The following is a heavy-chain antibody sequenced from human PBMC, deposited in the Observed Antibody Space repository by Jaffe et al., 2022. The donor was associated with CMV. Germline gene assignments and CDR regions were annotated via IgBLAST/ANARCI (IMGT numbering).Heavy chain of an antibody. J-gene: IGHJ3*02. CDR1: GFTFSSYS. D-gene: IGHD4-17*01. CDR3: ARLGETYGDPGDDAFDI. V-gene: IGHV3-48*02. CDR2: ISSSSSTI. Sequence: EVQLVESGGGLVQPGGSLRLSCAASGFTFSSYSMNWVRQAPGKGLEWVSYISSSSSTIYYADSVKGRFTISRDNAKNSLYLQMNSLRDEDTAVYYCARLGETYGDPGDDAFDIWGQGTMVTVSS.